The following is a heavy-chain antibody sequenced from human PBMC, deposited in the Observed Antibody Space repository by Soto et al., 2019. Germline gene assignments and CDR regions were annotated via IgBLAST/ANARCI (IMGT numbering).Heavy chain of an antibody. CDR1: GYTFPSYG. V-gene: IGHV1-18*01. CDR2: ISAYNGNT. CDR3: AAEHRGYGLAVDY. Sequence: ASVQVSCKASGYTFPSYGISWVRQAPGQGLEWMGWISAYNGNTNYAQKLQGRVTMTTSTSTRKAYMELMSRRSDDTTVYYCAAEHRGYGLAVDYWGQGTLVTVSS. D-gene: IGHD5-12*01. J-gene: IGHJ4*02.